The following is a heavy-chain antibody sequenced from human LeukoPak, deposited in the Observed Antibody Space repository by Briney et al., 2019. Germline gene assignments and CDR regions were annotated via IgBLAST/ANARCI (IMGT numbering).Heavy chain of an antibody. J-gene: IGHJ3*02. CDR3: ARDQLSMVRGVPSAFDI. CDR2: IYYSGST. V-gene: IGHV4-59*01. CDR1: GGSISSYY. D-gene: IGHD3-10*01. Sequence: SETLSLTCTVSGGSISSYYWSWIRQPPGKGLEWIGYIYYSGSTNYNPSLKSRVTISVDTSKNQFSLKLSSVTAADTAVYYCARDQLSMVRGVPSAFDIWGRGTMVTVSS.